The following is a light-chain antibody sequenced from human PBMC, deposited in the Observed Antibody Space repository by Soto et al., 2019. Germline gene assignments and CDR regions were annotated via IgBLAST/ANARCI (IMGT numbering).Light chain of an antibody. CDR3: QSYDSSLSGSQV. CDR1: SSNIGAGYD. V-gene: IGLV1-40*01. J-gene: IGLJ3*02. Sequence: QSVLTQPPSVSGAPGQRVTISCTGSSSNIGAGYDVHWYQQLPGTAPKLLIYGNSNRPSGVPDRFSGSKSGTSASLAITVLQAEDAADYYCQSYDSSLSGSQVFGGGTKLTVL. CDR2: GNS.